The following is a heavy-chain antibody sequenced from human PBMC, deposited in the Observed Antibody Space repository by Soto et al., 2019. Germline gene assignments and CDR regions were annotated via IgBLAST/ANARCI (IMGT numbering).Heavy chain of an antibody. V-gene: IGHV1-69*06. Sequence: GASVKVSCKASGGTFSSYAISWVRQAPGQGLEWMGGIIPIFGTANYAQKFQGRVTITADKSTSTAYMEPSSLRSEDTAVYYCARGKVPYYYYYGMDVWGQGTTVTVSS. J-gene: IGHJ6*02. CDR3: ARGKVPYYYYYGMDV. CDR2: IIPIFGTA. CDR1: GGTFSSYA.